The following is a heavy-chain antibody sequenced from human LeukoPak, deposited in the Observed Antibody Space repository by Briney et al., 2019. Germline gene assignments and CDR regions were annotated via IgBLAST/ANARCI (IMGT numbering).Heavy chain of an antibody. CDR1: GFTFSSYA. J-gene: IGHJ1*01. CDR3: ARGSSSWYPIEH. Sequence: PGRSLRLSCVASGFTFSSYAMHWVRQAPGKGLEWVAVISYDGATTYYADSVKGRFTISRDNSKNTLYLQMNSLRAEDTAMYYCARGSSSWYPIEHWGQGTLVTVSS. CDR2: ISYDGATT. V-gene: IGHV3-30*01. D-gene: IGHD6-13*01.